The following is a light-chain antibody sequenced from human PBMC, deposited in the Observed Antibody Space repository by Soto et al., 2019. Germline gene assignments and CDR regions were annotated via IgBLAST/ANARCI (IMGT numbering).Light chain of an antibody. V-gene: IGLV2-14*03. CDR2: GVN. CDR1: DSDIGGYDY. CDR3: SSYVVTGAQVI. J-gene: IGLJ2*01. Sequence: QSALTQPASVSGSPGQSFSISCTGTDSDIGGYDYVSWYQQHPGKAPKLMISGVNNRPSGVSSRFSGSKSGNTASLTISGLQPEDEAYYYCSSYVVTGAQVIFGGGTKLTVL.